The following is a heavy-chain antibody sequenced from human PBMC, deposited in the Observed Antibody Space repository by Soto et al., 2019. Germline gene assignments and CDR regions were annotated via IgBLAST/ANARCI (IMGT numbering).Heavy chain of an antibody. D-gene: IGHD2-15*01. V-gene: IGHV4-4*07. CDR1: GVSITSYY. CDR2: INTDGLS. Sequence: PSESLSLTCSVSGVSITSYYWSWIRQSAGGGLEWMGRINTDGLSTYSPSFKRRPAMSLDTSKNQVSLRLISVTAADSAVYFFSRVPVAVAATEDYYGLDVWGQGTTVTVSS. CDR3: SRVPVAVAATEDYYGLDV. J-gene: IGHJ6*02.